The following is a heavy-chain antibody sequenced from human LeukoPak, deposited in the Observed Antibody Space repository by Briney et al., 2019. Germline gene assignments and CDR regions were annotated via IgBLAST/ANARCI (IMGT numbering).Heavy chain of an antibody. CDR1: GGSISSSSYY. CDR3: ARRKDHYYDSSGYYCYFDY. J-gene: IGHJ4*02. V-gene: IGHV4-39*01. D-gene: IGHD3-22*01. Sequence: PSETLSLTCTVSGGSISSSSYYWGWIRQPPGKGLEWIGSIYYSGSTYYNPSLKSRVTISVDTSKSQFSLKLSSVTAADTAVYYCARRKDHYYDSSGYYCYFDYWGQGTLVTVSS. CDR2: IYYSGST.